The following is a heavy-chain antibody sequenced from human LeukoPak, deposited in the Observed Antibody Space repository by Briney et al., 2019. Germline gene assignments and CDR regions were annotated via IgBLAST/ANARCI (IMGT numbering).Heavy chain of an antibody. CDR2: INPSGGST. D-gene: IGHD5-12*01. CDR3: ARSSRSGYGIKRSFDY. CDR1: GYTFTSYY. J-gene: IGHJ4*02. Sequence: GASVKVSCKASGYTFTSYYMHWVRQAPGQGLEWMGIINPSGGSTSYAQKFQGRVTMTRDTSTSTVYMELSSLRSEDTAVYYCARSSRSGYGIKRSFDYWGQGTLVTVSS. V-gene: IGHV1-46*01.